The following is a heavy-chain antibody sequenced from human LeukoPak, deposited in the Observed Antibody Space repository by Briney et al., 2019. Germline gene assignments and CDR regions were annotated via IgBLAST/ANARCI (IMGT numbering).Heavy chain of an antibody. Sequence: LGESLKISCKGSGYSFTSYWISWVRQMPGKGLEWMGRIDPSDSYTNYSPSFQGHVTISADKSISTAYLQWSSLKASDTAMYYCAGRGDYDILTGYSSYYYYGMDVWGQGTTVTVSS. D-gene: IGHD3-9*01. J-gene: IGHJ6*02. CDR1: GYSFTSYW. V-gene: IGHV5-10-1*01. CDR2: IDPSDSYT. CDR3: AGRGDYDILTGYSSYYYYGMDV.